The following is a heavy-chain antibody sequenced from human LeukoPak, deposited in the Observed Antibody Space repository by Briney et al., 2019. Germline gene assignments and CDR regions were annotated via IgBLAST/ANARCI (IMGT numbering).Heavy chain of an antibody. D-gene: IGHD2-2*01. CDR3: ARSGGEAVVVPGSWFDP. CDR1: GYTFTSYG. Sequence: ASVKVSCKASGYTFTSYGISWVRQAPGQGLEWMGWISAYNGNTNYAQKLQGRVTMTTDTSTSTAYMELRSLRADDTAVYYCARSGGEAVVVPGSWFDPWGQGTLVTVSS. CDR2: ISAYNGNT. J-gene: IGHJ5*02. V-gene: IGHV1-18*01.